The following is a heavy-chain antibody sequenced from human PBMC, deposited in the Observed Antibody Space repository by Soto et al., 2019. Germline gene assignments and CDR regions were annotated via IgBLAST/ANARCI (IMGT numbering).Heavy chain of an antibody. CDR3: ARDPSIAARHFYYGMDV. V-gene: IGHV1-69*13. J-gene: IGHJ6*02. D-gene: IGHD6-6*01. Sequence: SVKVSCKASGVTFSSYAISWVRQAPGQGLEWMGGIIPIFGTANYAQKFQGRVTITADESTSTAYMELSSLRSEDTAVYYCARDPSIAARHFYYGMDVWGQGTTVTVSS. CDR2: IIPIFGTA. CDR1: GVTFSSYA.